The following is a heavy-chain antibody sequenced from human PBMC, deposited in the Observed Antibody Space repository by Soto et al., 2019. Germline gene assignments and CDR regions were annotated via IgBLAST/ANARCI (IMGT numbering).Heavy chain of an antibody. Sequence: PSETLSLTCAVYGGSFSCYYWSWIRQPPGKGLEWIGYIYHSGSTYYNPSLKSRVTISVDRSKNQFSLKLSSVTAADTAVYYCARVPSPWGQGTLVTVSS. CDR3: ARVPSP. V-gene: IGHV4-30-2*01. CDR1: GGSFSCYY. CDR2: IYHSGST. J-gene: IGHJ5*02.